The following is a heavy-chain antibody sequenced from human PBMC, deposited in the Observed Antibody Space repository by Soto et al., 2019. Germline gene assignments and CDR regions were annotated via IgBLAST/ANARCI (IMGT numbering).Heavy chain of an antibody. CDR3: ARFYASGSYPHDY. CDR2: ISAYNGNT. Sequence: ASVKVSCKASGYTFTTYGISWARQAPGQGLEWMGWISAYNGNTNYAQNLQGRVTMTTDTSTSTAYMELRSLRSADTAVYYCARFYASGSYPHDYWGQGTLVTVSS. V-gene: IGHV1-18*01. J-gene: IGHJ4*02. CDR1: GYTFTTYG. D-gene: IGHD3-10*01.